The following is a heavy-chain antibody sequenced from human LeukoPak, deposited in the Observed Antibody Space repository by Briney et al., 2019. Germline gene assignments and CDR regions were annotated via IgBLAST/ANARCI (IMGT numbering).Heavy chain of an antibody. CDR2: ISSSGSTI. J-gene: IGHJ4*02. D-gene: IGHD6-13*01. CDR3: ARDYSSRRRFDY. Sequence: GGSLRLSCAASGFTFSSYSMNWVRQAPGKGLEWVSYISSSGSTIYYADSVKGRFTISRDNAKNSLYLQMNSLRAEDTAVYYCARDYSSRRRFDYWGQGTLATVSS. CDR1: GFTFSSYS. V-gene: IGHV3-48*04.